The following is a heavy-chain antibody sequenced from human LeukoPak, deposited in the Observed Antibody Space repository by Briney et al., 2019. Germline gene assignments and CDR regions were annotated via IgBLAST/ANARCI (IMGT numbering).Heavy chain of an antibody. Sequence: GGSLRLSCAASGFTFSSYAMSWVRQAPGKGLEWVSAISGSGGSTYYADSVEGRFTISRDNSKDTLYLQMNSLRAEDTAVYYCTWNDVGYFDYWGQGTLVTVSS. J-gene: IGHJ4*02. CDR1: GFTFSSYA. D-gene: IGHD1-1*01. CDR2: ISGSGGST. V-gene: IGHV3-23*01. CDR3: TWNDVGYFDY.